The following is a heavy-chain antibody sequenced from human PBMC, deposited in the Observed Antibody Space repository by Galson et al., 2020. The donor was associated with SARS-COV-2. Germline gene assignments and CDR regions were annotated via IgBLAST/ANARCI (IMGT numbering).Heavy chain of an antibody. Sequence: ASVKVSCKTSGYTFTAYYIHWVRQAPGQGLEWMGWINPNTGGTNYALKFQGLVTMTRDTSISTAYIALSRLKYDDTAVYYCARETEMATFNYFDHWGKGTMVTVSS. D-gene: IGHD5-12*01. CDR3: ARETEMATFNYFDH. J-gene: IGHJ4*02. CDR1: GYTFTAYY. CDR2: INPNTGGT. V-gene: IGHV1-2*04.